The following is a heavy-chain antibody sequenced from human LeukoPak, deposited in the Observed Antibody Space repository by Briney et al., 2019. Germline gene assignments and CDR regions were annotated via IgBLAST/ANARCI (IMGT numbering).Heavy chain of an antibody. CDR1: GFTFSSYG. J-gene: IGHJ3*02. D-gene: IGHD3-10*01. V-gene: IGHV3-30*02. Sequence: GGSLRLSCAASGFTFSSYGMHWVRQAPGKGLEWVAFTRYDGTNKYYADSVKGRFTISRDNSKNTLFLQMNSLRPEDTAVYYCTRETPLDAFGSGQDAFDIWGQGTIVTVSS. CDR2: TRYDGTNK. CDR3: TRETPLDAFGSGQDAFDI.